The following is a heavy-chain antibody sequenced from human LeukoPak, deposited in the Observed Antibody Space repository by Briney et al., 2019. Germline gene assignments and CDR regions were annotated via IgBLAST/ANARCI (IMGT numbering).Heavy chain of an antibody. J-gene: IGHJ4*02. Sequence: PGGSLRLSCAASGFTFSSYSMNWVRQAPGKGLEWVSSISSSSSYIYYADSVKGRFTISRDNAKNSLYLQMNSLRAEDTAVYYCARDQAPSGWYYIDYWGQGTLVTLSS. CDR3: ARDQAPSGWYYIDY. CDR2: ISSSSSYI. CDR1: GFTFSSYS. V-gene: IGHV3-21*01. D-gene: IGHD6-19*01.